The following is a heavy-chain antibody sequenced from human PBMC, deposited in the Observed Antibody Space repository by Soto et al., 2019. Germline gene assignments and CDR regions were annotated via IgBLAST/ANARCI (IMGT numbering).Heavy chain of an antibody. CDR2: IHPNSGIT. V-gene: IGHV1-2*02. J-gene: IGHJ4*02. D-gene: IGHD2-8*01. CDR3: ARDMRRGMRVEQPDY. Sequence: QVQLVQSGAEVKKPGASLKVSCKASGYSLIDYFMHWVRQAPGQGLQWLGSIHPNSGITKFSPEFLGRVTMTMDTSLNTAYLELDGLTSDDTGMYFCARDMRRGMRVEQPDYWGQGTLLTVAS. CDR1: GYSLIDYF.